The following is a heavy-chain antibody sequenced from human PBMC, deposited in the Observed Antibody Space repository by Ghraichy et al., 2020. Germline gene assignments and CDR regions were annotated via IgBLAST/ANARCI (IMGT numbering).Heavy chain of an antibody. V-gene: IGHV3-33*01. J-gene: IGHJ5*02. CDR2: IWYDGSNK. CDR3: AREVVPTAIGWFDP. D-gene: IGHD2-2*02. CDR1: GFTFSSYG. Sequence: GSLRLSCAASGFTFSSYGMHWVRQAPGKGLEWVAVIWYDGSNKYYADSVKGRFTISRDNSKNTLYLQMNSLRAEDTAVYYCAREVVPTAIGWFDPWGQGTLVTVSS.